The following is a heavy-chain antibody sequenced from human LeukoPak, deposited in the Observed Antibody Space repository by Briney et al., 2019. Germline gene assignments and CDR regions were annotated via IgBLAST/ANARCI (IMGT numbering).Heavy chain of an antibody. V-gene: IGHV3-7*01. J-gene: IGHJ4*02. CDR3: ARDRPPLRYSSSSSLVVY. Sequence: GGSLRLSCAASGFTFSSYWMSWVRQAPGKGLEWVANIKQDGSEKYYVDSVKGRFTISRDNAKNSLYLQMNSLRAEDTAVYYCARDRPPLRYSSSSSLVVYWGQGTLVTVSS. D-gene: IGHD6-6*01. CDR1: GFTFSSYW. CDR2: IKQDGSEK.